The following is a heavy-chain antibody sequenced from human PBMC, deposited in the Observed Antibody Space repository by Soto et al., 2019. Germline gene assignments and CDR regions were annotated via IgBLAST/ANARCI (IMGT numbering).Heavy chain of an antibody. CDR2: IYPGDSDT. J-gene: IGHJ6*02. D-gene: IGHD3-3*01. Sequence: GESLKISCKGSGYSFTSYWIGWVRQMPGKGLEWMGIIYPGDSDTRYSPSFQGQVTISADKSISTAYLQWSSLKASDTAMYYCARAPYDFWSGYQMHGMDVWGQGTTVTVSS. CDR3: ARAPYDFWSGYQMHGMDV. CDR1: GYSFTSYW. V-gene: IGHV5-51*01.